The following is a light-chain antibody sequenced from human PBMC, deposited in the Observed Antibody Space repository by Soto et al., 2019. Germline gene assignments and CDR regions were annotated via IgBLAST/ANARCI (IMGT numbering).Light chain of an antibody. Sequence: IVLAHSPATLSFSPGEGAARSFRAVHSVSSYLAWYQQKPGQAPRLLIYDASNRATGIPARFRGSGSGTDFPLTISSLAPEDFAVYYCQPPSNRPPALPFGQGTRLQI. CDR3: QPPSNRPPALP. CDR1: HSVSSY. J-gene: IGKJ5*01. CDR2: DAS. V-gene: IGKV3-11*01.